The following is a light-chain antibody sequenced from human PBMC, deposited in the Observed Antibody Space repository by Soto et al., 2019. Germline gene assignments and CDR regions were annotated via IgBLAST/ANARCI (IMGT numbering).Light chain of an antibody. CDR2: GTY. CDR1: QSVSSKY. V-gene: IGKV3-20*01. J-gene: IGKJ3*01. Sequence: EMVLTQSPGTLYLSPGERATLSCRASQSVSSKYLAWYQQKPGQAPRVLIYGTYIRASGVPERFSGGGSGTDFTLTITRLEPEDFAVYYCQHYGSSLFTFGPGTKVDFK. CDR3: QHYGSSLFT.